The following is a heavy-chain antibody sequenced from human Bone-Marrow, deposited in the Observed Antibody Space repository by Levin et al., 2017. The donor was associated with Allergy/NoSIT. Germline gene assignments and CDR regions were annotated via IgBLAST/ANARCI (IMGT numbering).Heavy chain of an antibody. J-gene: IGHJ6*02. CDR1: GFNFNIFG. CDR2: ISSGSNYI. V-gene: IGHV3-21*06. Sequence: GESLKISCAASGFNFNIFGVNWVRQAPGKGLVWVSSISSGSNYIYYADSVKGRFTISRDNSKNLLYLQMNSLRAEDTAIYYCARDRTYGILSNYGMDVWGQGTTVTVSS. CDR3: ARDRTYGILSNYGMDV. D-gene: IGHD3-9*01.